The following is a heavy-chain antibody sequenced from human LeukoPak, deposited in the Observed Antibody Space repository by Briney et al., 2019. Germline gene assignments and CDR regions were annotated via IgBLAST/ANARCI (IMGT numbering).Heavy chain of an antibody. V-gene: IGHV7-4-1*02. J-gene: IGHJ4*02. CDR2: INTNTGNP. CDR1: GYTFTSYA. CDR3: ARRGYSSSWYEFDY. D-gene: IGHD6-13*01. Sequence: ASVKVSCKASGYTFTSYAMDRVRQAPGQGLEWMGWINTNTGNPTYAQGFTGRFVFSLDTSVSTAYLQISSLKAEDTAVYYCARRGYSSSWYEFDYWGQGTLVTVSS.